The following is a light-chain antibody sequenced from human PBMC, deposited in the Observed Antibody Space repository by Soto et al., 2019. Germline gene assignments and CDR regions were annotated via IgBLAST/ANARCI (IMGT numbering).Light chain of an antibody. V-gene: IGLV2-14*03. CDR2: DVS. J-gene: IGLJ1*01. Sequence: QSALTQPASVSGSPGQALTISCTGTSSDVGGYNYVSWYQHHPGKAPKLMIYDVSNRPSGVSNRFSGSKSGNTASLTISGLQPEDEADYYCSSYTTSNTRQIVFVTGTKVTVL. CDR3: SSYTTSNTRQIV. CDR1: SSDVGGYNY.